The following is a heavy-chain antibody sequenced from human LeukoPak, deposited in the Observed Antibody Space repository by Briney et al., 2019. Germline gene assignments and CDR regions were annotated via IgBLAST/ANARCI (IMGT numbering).Heavy chain of an antibody. CDR3: ARGDFNGYGDYVDAFEI. CDR1: GFTFCSFW. CDR2: IKPDGSEN. Sequence: GGSLRLSCAASGFTFCSFWMSWVRQAPGKGLEWVANIKPDGSENYWVDSVKGRFTISRDNAKKSLYLQMNRLRAEDTAVYYCARGDFNGYGDYVDAFEIWGQGTMVTVSA. V-gene: IGHV3-7*01. J-gene: IGHJ3*02. D-gene: IGHD4-17*01.